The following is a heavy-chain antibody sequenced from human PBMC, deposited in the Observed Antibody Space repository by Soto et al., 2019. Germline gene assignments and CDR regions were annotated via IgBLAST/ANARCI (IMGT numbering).Heavy chain of an antibody. CDR2: IIPIFGTT. Sequence: QVQLVQSGAEVKKPGSSVKVSCKASGGTFSSYAISWVRQAPGQGLEWMGGIIPIFGTTNYAQKFQARVTLTADESPSTAYMELSSLRSEATAVYYCARVVTVVKSFHYWYFDLWGRGTLVTVSS. CDR1: GGTFSSYA. D-gene: IGHD2-15*01. CDR3: ARVVTVVKSFHYWYFDL. V-gene: IGHV1-69*12. J-gene: IGHJ2*01.